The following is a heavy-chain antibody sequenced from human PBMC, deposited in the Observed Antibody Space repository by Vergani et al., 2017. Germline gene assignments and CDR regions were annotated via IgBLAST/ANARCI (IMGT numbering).Heavy chain of an antibody. CDR2: IFSNDEK. J-gene: IGHJ6*04. CDR3: ARDPIYYGMDV. V-gene: IGHV2-26*01. CDR1: GFSLSNARMG. Sequence: QVTLKESGPVLVKPTETLTLPFTVSGFSLSNARMGVSWIRQPPGKALEWLAHIFSNDEKSYSTSLKSRLTITKDTSKSQVVLTMTNMDPVNTATDYCARDPIYYGMDVWGKGTTVTVSS.